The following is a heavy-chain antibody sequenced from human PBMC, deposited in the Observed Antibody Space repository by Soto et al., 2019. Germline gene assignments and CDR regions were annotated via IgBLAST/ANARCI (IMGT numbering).Heavy chain of an antibody. V-gene: IGHV4-59*01. D-gene: IGHD5-18*01. Sequence: KPSETLSLTCTVSGGSISSYYWSWIRQPPGKGLEWIGYIYYSGSTNYNPSLKSRVTISVDTSKNHFSLKLSSVTAADTAVYYCARGLSNTAMVYYFYYWRQGTLVTVSS. CDR3: ARGLSNTAMVYYFYY. J-gene: IGHJ4*02. CDR2: IYYSGST. CDR1: GGSISSYY.